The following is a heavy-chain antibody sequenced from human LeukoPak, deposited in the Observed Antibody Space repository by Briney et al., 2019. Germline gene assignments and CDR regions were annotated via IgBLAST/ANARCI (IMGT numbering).Heavy chain of an antibody. D-gene: IGHD3-3*01. CDR1: GGSISSSSYY. CDR3: ARRFLTIDNWFDP. V-gene: IGHV4-39*01. J-gene: IGHJ5*02. CDR2: IFYTGST. Sequence: SETLSLTCTVAGGSISSSSYYWGWIRQPPGKGLDWIGNIFYTGSTYYNPSLKSRDTISVDTSKNQFSLKLSSVTAADTAVYYCARRFLTIDNWFDPWGQGTLVTVSS.